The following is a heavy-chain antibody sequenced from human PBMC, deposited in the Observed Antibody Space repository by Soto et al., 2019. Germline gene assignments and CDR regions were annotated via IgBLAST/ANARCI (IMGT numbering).Heavy chain of an antibody. J-gene: IGHJ4*02. V-gene: IGHV3-23*01. CDR3: AKDPEGLIRPMIYYFDY. CDR1: GFTFSSYA. CDR2: ISGSGGST. Sequence: GGSLILSCAASGFTFSSYAMSWVRQAPGKGLEWVSAISGSGGSTYYADSVKGRFTISRDNSKNTLYLQMNSLRAEDTAVYYCAKDPEGLIRPMIYYFDYWGQGTLVTVSS. D-gene: IGHD3-16*01.